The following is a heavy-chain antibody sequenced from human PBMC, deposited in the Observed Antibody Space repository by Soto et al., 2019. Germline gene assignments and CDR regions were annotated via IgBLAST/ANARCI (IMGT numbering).Heavy chain of an antibody. CDR1: GFPSSTYGFSTYA. Sequence: PGGSLRLSCMASGFPSSTYGFSTYAMTWVRQPPGRGLEWVSVITGSGTHSYYADSVKGRFTISRDNSRNTLFLQMDSLRADDTAVYFCAKGTSSEFSFSFDDWGHATLVPVSS. J-gene: IGHJ4*01. CDR2: ITGSGTHS. D-gene: IGHD3-10*01. CDR3: AKGTSSEFSFSFDD. V-gene: IGHV3-23*01.